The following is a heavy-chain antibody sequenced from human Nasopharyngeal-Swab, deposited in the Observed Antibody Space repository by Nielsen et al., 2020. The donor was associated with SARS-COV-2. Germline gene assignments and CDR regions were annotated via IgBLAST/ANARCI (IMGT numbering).Heavy chain of an antibody. V-gene: IGHV3-11*01. J-gene: IGHJ4*02. D-gene: IGHD3-10*01. CDR3: TTMVRGVEFDY. Sequence: GESLKISCAASGFTFSDYYMSWIRQAPGKGLEWVSYISSSGSTIYYADSVKGRFTISRDNAKNSLYLQMNSLKTEDTAVYYCTTMVRGVEFDYWGQGTLVTVSS. CDR1: GFTFSDYY. CDR2: ISSSGSTI.